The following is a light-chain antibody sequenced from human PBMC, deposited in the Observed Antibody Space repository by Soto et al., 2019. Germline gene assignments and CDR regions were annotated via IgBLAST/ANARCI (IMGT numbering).Light chain of an antibody. CDR2: DTS. Sequence: QAVVTQEPSLTVSPGGTVTLTCGSSTGAVTSGHYPYWFQQKPAQAPRTLIYDTSNKHSWTPARFSGSLLGGKAALTLSGAQPEDEAEYYCLLSYSGALMVFGGGTKLTVL. CDR1: TGAVTSGHY. J-gene: IGLJ2*01. V-gene: IGLV7-46*01. CDR3: LLSYSGALMV.